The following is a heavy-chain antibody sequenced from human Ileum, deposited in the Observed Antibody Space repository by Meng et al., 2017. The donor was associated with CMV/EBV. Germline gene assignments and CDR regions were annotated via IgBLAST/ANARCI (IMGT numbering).Heavy chain of an antibody. V-gene: IGHV3-53*01. J-gene: IGHJ4*02. CDR3: AKKYSGSFDY. D-gene: IGHD1-26*01. CDR1: EFSVIRNN. Sequence: GESLKISCTASEFSVIRNNMTWVRQAPGKGLEWVSAIYSGESTYYADSVKGRFTISRDNSKNTLYLQMNSLRAEDTAVYYCAKKYSGSFDYWGQGTLVTVSS. CDR2: IYSGEST.